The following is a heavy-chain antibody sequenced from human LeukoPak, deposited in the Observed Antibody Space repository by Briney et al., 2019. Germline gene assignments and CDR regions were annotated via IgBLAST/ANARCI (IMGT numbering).Heavy chain of an antibody. D-gene: IGHD2-2*01. J-gene: IGHJ5*02. CDR2: INPNSGDT. CDR3: ARVQYQRLFDGNWFDP. CDR1: GYTFTGYY. V-gene: IGHV1-2*02. Sequence: GASVKVSCKASGYTFTGYYIHWVRQAPGQGLEWMGWINPNSGDTNYAQKFQGRVTMTRDTSISTAYMDLNSLISDDTAVYYCARVQYQRLFDGNWFDPWGQGTLVTVSS.